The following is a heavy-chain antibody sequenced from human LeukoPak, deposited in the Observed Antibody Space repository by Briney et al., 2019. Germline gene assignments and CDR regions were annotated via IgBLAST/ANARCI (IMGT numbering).Heavy chain of an antibody. Sequence: GGSLRLSCAAAGFTFSNYGMHWVRQAPGKGLEWVAFILYDGSNKYYADSVKGRFTISRDNSKNTLYLQMNSLRAEDTAVYYCAKGYCSSTSCYGLDYWGQGTLVTVSS. J-gene: IGHJ4*02. D-gene: IGHD2-2*01. CDR2: ILYDGSNK. V-gene: IGHV3-30*02. CDR1: GFTFSNYG. CDR3: AKGYCSSTSCYGLDY.